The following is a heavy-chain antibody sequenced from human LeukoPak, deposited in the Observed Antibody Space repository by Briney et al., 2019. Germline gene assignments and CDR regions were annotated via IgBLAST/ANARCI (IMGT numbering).Heavy chain of an antibody. CDR3: ARDRATGIVGATSQS. J-gene: IGHJ4*02. CDR1: GFTVSSNY. CDR2: ISSSSSTI. Sequence: GGSLRLSCAASGFTVSSNYMNWVRQAPGKGLEWVSYISSSSSTIYYADSVKGRFTISRDNAKNSLYLQMNSLRDEDTAVYYCARDRATGIVGATSQSWGQGTLVTVSS. D-gene: IGHD1-26*01. V-gene: IGHV3-48*02.